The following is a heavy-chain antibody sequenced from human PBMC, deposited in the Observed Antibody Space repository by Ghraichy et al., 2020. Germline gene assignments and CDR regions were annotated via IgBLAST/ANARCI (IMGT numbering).Heavy chain of an antibody. V-gene: IGHV3-7*03. CDR2: LNEEGTTT. CDR3: ARGYGSGGPDDFES. J-gene: IGHJ4*02. Sequence: LSLTCVVSGFTFRSHWMNWVRQAPGKGLEWVANLNEEGTTTQYADSVEGRFTIFRDNARNSLYLQMNSLRVEDTALYYCARGYGSGGPDDFESWGQGTLVTVSS. CDR1: GFTFRSHW. D-gene: IGHD3-10*01.